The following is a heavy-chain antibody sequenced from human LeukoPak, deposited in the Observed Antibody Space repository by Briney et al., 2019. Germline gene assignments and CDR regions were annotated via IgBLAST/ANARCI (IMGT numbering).Heavy chain of an antibody. Sequence: PGGSLRLSCAASGFTFSSYAMSWVRQAPGKGLEWVSAISGSGGSTYYADSVKGRFTISRDNSKNTLYLQMNSLRAEDTAAYYCAKNYRLYNWFDPWGQGTLVTVSS. V-gene: IGHV3-23*01. D-gene: IGHD1-7*01. CDR3: AKNYRLYNWFDP. CDR1: GFTFSSYA. CDR2: ISGSGGST. J-gene: IGHJ5*02.